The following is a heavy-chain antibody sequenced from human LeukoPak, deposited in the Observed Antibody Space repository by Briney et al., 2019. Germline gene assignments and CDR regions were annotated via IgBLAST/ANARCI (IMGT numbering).Heavy chain of an antibody. CDR1: GGSISSYY. J-gene: IGHJ4*02. D-gene: IGHD5-18*01. Sequence: SETLSLTCTVSGGSISSYYWSWIRQPPGKGLEWIGEINHSGSTNYNPSLKSRVTISVDTSKNQFSLKLSSVTAADTAVYYCARRGYSYGYDWGQGTLVTVSS. CDR3: ARRGYSYGYD. CDR2: INHSGST. V-gene: IGHV4-34*01.